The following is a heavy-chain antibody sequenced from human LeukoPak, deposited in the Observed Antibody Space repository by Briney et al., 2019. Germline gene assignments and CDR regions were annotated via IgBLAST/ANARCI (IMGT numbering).Heavy chain of an antibody. J-gene: IGHJ4*02. Sequence: SETLSLTCTVSGGSISTYYWSWIRQPPGKGLEWIGYIYYSGSTNYNPSLKSRVTISVDTSKNQFSLKLSSVTAAGTAVYYCARAVGGAVGYWGQGTLVTVSS. CDR2: IYYSGST. V-gene: IGHV4-59*01. CDR3: ARAVGGAVGY. CDR1: GGSISTYY. D-gene: IGHD1-26*01.